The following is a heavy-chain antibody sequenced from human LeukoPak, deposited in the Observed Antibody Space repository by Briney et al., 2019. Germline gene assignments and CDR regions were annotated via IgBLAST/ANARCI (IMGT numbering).Heavy chain of an antibody. CDR1: GGAVSRSSYD. D-gene: IGHD6-19*01. CDR2: IYYSGST. J-gene: IGHJ4*02. V-gene: IGHV4-39*02. CDR3: ARPVKEYNSGWYLDY. Sequence: AETLSLTCTVSGGAVSRSSYDWGGVRQPPGKGREWIGSIYYSGSTYYNPSLKSRVTISIDTSKNHFSLNMNSVTAEDTADYYCARPVKEYNSGWYLDYWGQGIQVTVSS.